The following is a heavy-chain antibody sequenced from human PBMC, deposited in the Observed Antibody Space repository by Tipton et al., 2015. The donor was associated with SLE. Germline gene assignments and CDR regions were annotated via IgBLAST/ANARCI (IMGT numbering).Heavy chain of an antibody. Sequence: LRLSCTVSGDSISSDYWSWVRQPPGRGLEWIAYIYDTESTNYNPSLKSRVTISVDTSKNQFSLRLSSVTAADTAVYYCARAPGLERSYYYYYYMDVWGKGTTVTVSS. CDR3: ARAPGLERSYYYYYYMDV. CDR1: GDSISSDY. V-gene: IGHV4-59*12. J-gene: IGHJ6*03. D-gene: IGHD1-1*01. CDR2: IYDTEST.